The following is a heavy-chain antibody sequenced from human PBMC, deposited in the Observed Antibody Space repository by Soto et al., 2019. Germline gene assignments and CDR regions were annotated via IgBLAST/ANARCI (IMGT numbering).Heavy chain of an antibody. CDR1: GFTFTRYS. CDR2: ISSPTNYI. CDR3: PRESEDLTSNFDY. Sequence: EVQLVESGGGLVKPGGSLRLSCAASGFTFTRYSMNWVRQAPGKGLEWVSSISSPTNYIYYGESIKGRFTISRDNAKNALYMEMNSLRAEDTAVYYCPRESEDLTSNFDYWGQGTLVTVSS. J-gene: IGHJ4*02. V-gene: IGHV3-21*06.